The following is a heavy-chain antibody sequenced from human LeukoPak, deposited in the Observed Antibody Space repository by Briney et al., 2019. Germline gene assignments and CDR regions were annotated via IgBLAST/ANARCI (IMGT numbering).Heavy chain of an antibody. Sequence: PSETLSLTCAVSGGSISSSNWWSWVRQPPGKGLEWIGEIYHSGSTNYNPSLKSRVTISVDKSKNQFSLKLSSVTAADTAVYYCARGGGTGDPLTGYAFDIWGQGTMVTVSS. CDR1: GGSISSSNW. D-gene: IGHD1-20*01. V-gene: IGHV4-4*02. CDR2: IYHSGST. CDR3: ARGGGTGDPLTGYAFDI. J-gene: IGHJ3*02.